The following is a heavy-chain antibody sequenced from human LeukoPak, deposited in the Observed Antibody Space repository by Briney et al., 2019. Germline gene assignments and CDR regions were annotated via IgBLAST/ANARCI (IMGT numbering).Heavy chain of an antibody. Sequence: ASVKVSCKASGYTFTSYDINWVRQATGQGLEWMGWMNPNSGNTGYAQKFQGRVTMTEDTSTDTAYMELSSLRSEDTAVYYCATVAAGGAFDIWGQGTMVTVSS. V-gene: IGHV1-8*02. J-gene: IGHJ3*02. CDR2: MNPNSGNT. CDR3: ATVAAGGAFDI. D-gene: IGHD6-13*01. CDR1: GYTFTSYD.